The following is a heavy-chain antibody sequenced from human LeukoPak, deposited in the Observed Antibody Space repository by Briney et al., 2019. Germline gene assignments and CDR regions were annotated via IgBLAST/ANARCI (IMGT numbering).Heavy chain of an antibody. V-gene: IGHV3-53*01. Sequence: PGGSLRLSCAASGLTVTDNYFSWVRQAPGKGLEWVSVIFPDGRTYHADSVKGRFTIPRDNSKNTLLLQMSSLRADDTALYHCARTNPVYGDFDYWGQGILVTVSS. CDR3: ARTNPVYGDFDY. D-gene: IGHD4-17*01. CDR2: IFPDGRT. J-gene: IGHJ4*02. CDR1: GLTVTDNY.